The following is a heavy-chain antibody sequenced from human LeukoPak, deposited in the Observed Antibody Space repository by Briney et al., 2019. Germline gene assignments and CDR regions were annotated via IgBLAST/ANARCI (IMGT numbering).Heavy chain of an antibody. J-gene: IGHJ3*02. V-gene: IGHV3-11*01. CDR2: ISSSGSTI. D-gene: IGHD6-13*01. CDR3: AREVAAAGSGAFDI. CDR1: GFTFSDYY. Sequence: GGSLRLPCAASGFTFSDYYMSWIRQAPGKGLEWVSYISSSGSTIYYADSVKGRFTISRDNAKNSLYLQMNSLRAEDTAVYYCAREVAAAGSGAFDIWGQGTMVTVSS.